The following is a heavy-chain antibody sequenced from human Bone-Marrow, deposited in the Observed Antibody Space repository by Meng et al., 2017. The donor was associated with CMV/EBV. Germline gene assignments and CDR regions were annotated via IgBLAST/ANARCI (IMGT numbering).Heavy chain of an antibody. CDR3: ARSPSINWFDP. Sequence: SETLSLTCAVYGGSFSGYYWSWIRQPPGKGLEWSGEINHSGSTNYNPSLKSRVTISVDTSKNQFSLKLSLVTAADTAGYYCARSPSINWFDPWGQGKLVTISS. D-gene: IGHD6-6*01. CDR1: GGSFSGYY. V-gene: IGHV4-34*01. CDR2: INHSGST. J-gene: IGHJ5*02.